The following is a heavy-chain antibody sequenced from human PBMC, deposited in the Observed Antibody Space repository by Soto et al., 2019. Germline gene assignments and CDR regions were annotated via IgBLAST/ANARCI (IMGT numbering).Heavy chain of an antibody. CDR2: IIPILGIA. J-gene: IGHJ5*02. D-gene: IGHD2-2*01. V-gene: IGHV1-69*02. CDR1: GGTFSSYT. CDR3: ARGRGPYCSSTSCGTYNWFDP. Sequence: QVQLVQSGAEVKKPGSSVKVSCKASGGTFSSYTISWVQQAPGQGLEWMGRIIPILGIANYAQKFQGRVTITADKSTSTAYMELSSLRSEDTAVYYCARGRGPYCSSTSCGTYNWFDPWGQGTLVTVSS.